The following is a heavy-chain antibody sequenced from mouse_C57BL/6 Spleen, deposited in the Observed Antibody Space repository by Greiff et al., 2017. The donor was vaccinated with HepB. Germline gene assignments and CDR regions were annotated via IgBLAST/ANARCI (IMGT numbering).Heavy chain of an antibody. CDR3: AIQGSNLYYFDY. V-gene: IGHV5-6*01. Sequence: EVKLVESGGDLVKPGGSLKLSCAASGFTFSSYGMSWVRQTPDKRLEWVATISSGGSYTYYPDSVKGPFTISRDNAKNTLYLPMSSLKSEDTAMYYRAIQGSNLYYFDYWGQGTTRTVSS. CDR1: GFTFSSYG. J-gene: IGHJ2*01. CDR2: ISSGGSYT. D-gene: IGHD1-1*01.